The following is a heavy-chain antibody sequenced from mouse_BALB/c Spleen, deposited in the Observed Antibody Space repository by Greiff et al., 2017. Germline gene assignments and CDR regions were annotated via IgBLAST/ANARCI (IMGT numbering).Heavy chain of an antibody. J-gene: IGHJ3*01. CDR3: ARDGYDY. Sequence: VQLQQSGPELVKPGASVKISCKASGYSFAGYFMNWVMQSHGKSLEWIGRINPYNGDTFYNQKFKGKATLTVDKSSSTAHMELRSLASEDSAVYYCARDGYDYWGQGTLVTVSA. D-gene: IGHD1-2*01. CDR2: INPYNGDT. V-gene: IGHV1-20*02. CDR1: GYSFAGYF.